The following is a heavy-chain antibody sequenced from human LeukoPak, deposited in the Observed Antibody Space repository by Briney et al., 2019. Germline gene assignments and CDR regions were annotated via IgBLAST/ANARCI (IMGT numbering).Heavy chain of an antibody. D-gene: IGHD3-22*01. CDR3: ARSYYDSSGYED. Sequence: SETLSLTCTVSGGSISSYYWSWIRQPPGKGLEWIGEINHSGSTNYNPSLKSRVTISVDTSKNQFSLKLSSVTAADTAVYYCARSYYDSSGYEDWGQGTLVTVSS. CDR2: INHSGST. V-gene: IGHV4-34*01. CDR1: GGSISSYY. J-gene: IGHJ4*02.